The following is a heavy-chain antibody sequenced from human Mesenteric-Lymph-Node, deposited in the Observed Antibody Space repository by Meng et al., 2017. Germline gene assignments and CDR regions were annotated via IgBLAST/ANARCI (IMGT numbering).Heavy chain of an antibody. Sequence: GESLKISCAASGITFSTYGMNWVRQAPGKGLEWVLYISSSGSTIYYTDSVKGRFTISRDNAKNSLYLEMNSLRAEDTAVYYCVRDKYCHTTSCQHYSYFYGMDVWGQGTTVTVSS. CDR2: ISSSGSTI. CDR1: GITFSTYG. CDR3: VRDKYCHTTSCQHYSYFYGMDV. D-gene: IGHD2-2*01. V-gene: IGHV3-48*03. J-gene: IGHJ6*02.